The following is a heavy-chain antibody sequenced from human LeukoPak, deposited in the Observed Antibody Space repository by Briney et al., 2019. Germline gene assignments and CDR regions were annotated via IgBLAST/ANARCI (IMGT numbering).Heavy chain of an antibody. D-gene: IGHD5-24*01. Sequence: GGSLRLSCAASGFSFGDYSMNWVRQALGKGLEWISYIGISSGNTYYADSVKGRFTISGDKARDSLYLQMNSLRVEDTAVYYCARDYKYAFDNWGQGTLVTVSS. J-gene: IGHJ4*02. V-gene: IGHV3-48*01. CDR1: GFSFGDYS. CDR3: ARDYKYAFDN. CDR2: IGISSGNT.